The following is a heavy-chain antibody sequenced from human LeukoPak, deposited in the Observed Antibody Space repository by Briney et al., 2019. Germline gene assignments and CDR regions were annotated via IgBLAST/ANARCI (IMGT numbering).Heavy chain of an antibody. D-gene: IGHD3-10*01. Sequence: SETLSLTCTVSGGSITGSYWSWIRQPAGKGLECSGRIYTSGSTDYNPAVHRRVALSVDTSQNQFSLKLSSVPAADTAVYYCAPAYRSGYFHSWGQGTLVTVSS. J-gene: IGHJ4*02. CDR3: APAYRSGYFHS. V-gene: IGHV4-4*07. CDR2: IYTSGST. CDR1: GGSITGSY.